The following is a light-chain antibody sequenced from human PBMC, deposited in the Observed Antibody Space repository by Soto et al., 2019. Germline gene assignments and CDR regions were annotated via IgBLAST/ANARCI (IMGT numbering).Light chain of an antibody. CDR1: QGISTY. CDR3: QQSYRTPYT. J-gene: IGKJ2*01. Sequence: DIPMTQSPSSLSASVGDRVTITCRASQGISTYLVWYQQRQGRAPKLLIYDASSLLSGVPSRFSGSGSGTDFTLTISSLQPEDFATYYCQQSYRTPYTVGQGTKLETK. V-gene: IGKV1-39*01. CDR2: DAS.